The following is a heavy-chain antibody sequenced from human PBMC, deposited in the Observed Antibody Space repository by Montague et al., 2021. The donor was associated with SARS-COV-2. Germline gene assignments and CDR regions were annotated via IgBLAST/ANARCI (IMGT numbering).Heavy chain of an antibody. CDR1: GFTFSSYS. Sequence: SLRLSCAASGFTFSSYSMNWVRQAPGKGLEWVSYISSSSSTIYYADSVKGRFTISRDNAKNSLYLQMNSLRDEDTAVYYCARLDPEDLTYYYDSSGFAFDIWGQGTMVTVSS. J-gene: IGHJ3*02. D-gene: IGHD3-22*01. CDR2: ISSSSSTI. CDR3: ARLDPEDLTYYYDSSGFAFDI. V-gene: IGHV3-48*02.